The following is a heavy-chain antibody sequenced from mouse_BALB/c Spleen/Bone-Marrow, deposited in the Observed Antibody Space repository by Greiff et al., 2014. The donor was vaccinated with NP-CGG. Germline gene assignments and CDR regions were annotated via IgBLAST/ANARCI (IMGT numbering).Heavy chain of an antibody. J-gene: IGHJ2*01. Sequence: QVQLQQPGAELVKPGASVKLSCKASGYTFTRYYMYWVKQRPGQGLEWIGGINPYNGGTHFNEKFKSKATLTVDKSSSTAYMRLNSLTSEDSAVYYCSLLGDYWGQGTTLTVSS. D-gene: IGHD1-1*01. V-gene: IGHV1-53*01. CDR2: INPYNGGT. CDR3: SLLGDY. CDR1: GYTFTRYY.